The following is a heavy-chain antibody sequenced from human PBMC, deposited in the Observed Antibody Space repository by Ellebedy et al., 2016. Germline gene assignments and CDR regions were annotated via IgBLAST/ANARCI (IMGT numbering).Heavy chain of an antibody. J-gene: IGHJ5*02. CDR2: IYYSGST. CDR1: GGSVSSGSYY. CDR3: ASSYDILTGYSWFDP. D-gene: IGHD3-9*01. V-gene: IGHV4-61*01. Sequence: SETLSLXXTVSGGSVSSGSYYWSWIRQPPGKGLEWIGYIYYSGSTNYNPSLKSRVTISVDTSKNQFSLKLSSVTAADTAVYYCASSYDILTGYSWFDPWGQGTLVTVSS.